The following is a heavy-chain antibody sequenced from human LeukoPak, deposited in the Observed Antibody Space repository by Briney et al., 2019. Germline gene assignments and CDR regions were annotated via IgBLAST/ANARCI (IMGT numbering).Heavy chain of an antibody. V-gene: IGHV4-39*01. CDR1: GGSISSSSYY. CDR2: IYYSGST. CDR3: ARTPGAHNWFDP. J-gene: IGHJ5*02. Sequence: SGTLSLTCSVSGGSISSSSYYWGWIRQPPGKGLEWIGSIYYSGSTYYNPSLKSRVTISVDTSKNQFSLKLSSVTAADTAVYYCARTPGAHNWFDPWGQGTLVTVSS.